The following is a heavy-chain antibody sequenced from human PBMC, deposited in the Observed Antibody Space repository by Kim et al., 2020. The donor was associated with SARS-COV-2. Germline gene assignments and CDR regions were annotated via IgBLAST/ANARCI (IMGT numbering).Heavy chain of an antibody. D-gene: IGHD2-15*01. CDR1: GFTFSSYG. Sequence: GGSLRLSCAASGFTFSSYGMHWVRQAPGKGLEWVAVISYDGSNKYYADSVKDRFTISRDNSKNTLYLQMNSLRAEDTAVYYCAKDSFNYCSGGSCGAFDIWGQGTMVTVSS. J-gene: IGHJ3*02. CDR2: ISYDGSNK. CDR3: AKDSFNYCSGGSCGAFDI. V-gene: IGHV3-30*18.